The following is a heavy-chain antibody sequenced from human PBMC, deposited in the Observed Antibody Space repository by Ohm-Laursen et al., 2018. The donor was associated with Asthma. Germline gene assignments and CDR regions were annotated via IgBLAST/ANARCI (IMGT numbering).Heavy chain of an antibody. V-gene: IGHV3-33*01. CDR1: GFTFSSYG. Sequence: SLRLSCTASGFTFSSYGMHWVRQAPGKGLEWVAVIWYDGSNKYYADSVKGRFTISRDNSKNTLYLQMNSLRAEDTAVYYCARQNYDFWSGYHFDYWGQGTLVTVSS. CDR2: IWYDGSNK. CDR3: ARQNYDFWSGYHFDY. D-gene: IGHD3-3*01. J-gene: IGHJ4*02.